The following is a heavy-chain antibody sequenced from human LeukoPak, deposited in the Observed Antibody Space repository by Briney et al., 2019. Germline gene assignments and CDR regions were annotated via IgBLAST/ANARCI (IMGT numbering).Heavy chain of an antibody. CDR1: GFTFSSYA. CDR2: MSGSVGST. CDR3: AGYYDILAGYYYFDY. Sequence: PGGSLRLSCAASGFTFSSYAMSSVRQAPRKGLERVSVMSGSVGSTYSADSVKGRFTISRDKSKNTLYLQMNSLRAEDTAVYFCAGYYDILAGYYYFDYWGQGTLVTVSS. J-gene: IGHJ4*01. D-gene: IGHD3-9*01. V-gene: IGHV3-23*01.